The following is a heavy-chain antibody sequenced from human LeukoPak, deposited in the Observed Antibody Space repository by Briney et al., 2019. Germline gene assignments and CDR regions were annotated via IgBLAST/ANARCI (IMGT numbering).Heavy chain of an antibody. CDR2: IYYSGST. V-gene: IGHV4-39*01. Sequence: SETLSLTCTVSGVSISSSNSYWGWIRQPPGKGLEWIGSIYYSGSTYYNPSLKSRVTISVDTSKNQFSLKLSSVTATDTAVYYCASGDGGYGSGREYYFDYWGQGTLVTVSS. J-gene: IGHJ4*02. CDR3: ASGDGGYGSGREYYFDY. CDR1: GVSISSSNSY. D-gene: IGHD3-10*01.